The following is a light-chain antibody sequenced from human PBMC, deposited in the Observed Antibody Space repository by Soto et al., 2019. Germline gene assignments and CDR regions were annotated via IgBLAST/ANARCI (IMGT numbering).Light chain of an antibody. CDR3: AAWDDSLSGLYV. CDR1: SSNIGSNY. CDR2: RNN. Sequence: QSVLTQPPSASGTPGQRVTISCSGSSSNIGSNYVYWYQQLPGTAPKLLIYRNNQRPSRVPGRFSGSKSGTSASLAISGLRSEDEDDYYCAAWDDSLSGLYVFGTGTKLTVL. J-gene: IGLJ1*01. V-gene: IGLV1-47*01.